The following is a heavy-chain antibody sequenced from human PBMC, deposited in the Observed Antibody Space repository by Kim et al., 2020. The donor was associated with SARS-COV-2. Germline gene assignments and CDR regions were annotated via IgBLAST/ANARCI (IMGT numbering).Heavy chain of an antibody. V-gene: IGHV1-69*13. D-gene: IGHD6-19*01. CDR1: GGTFSSYA. Sequence: SVKVSCKASGGTFSSYAISWVRQAPGQGLEWMGGIIPIFGTANYAQKFQGRVTITADESTSTAYMELSSLRSEDTAVYYCARSYDLGGWYLWFDPWGQGTLVTVSS. J-gene: IGHJ5*02. CDR2: IIPIFGTA. CDR3: ARSYDLGGWYLWFDP.